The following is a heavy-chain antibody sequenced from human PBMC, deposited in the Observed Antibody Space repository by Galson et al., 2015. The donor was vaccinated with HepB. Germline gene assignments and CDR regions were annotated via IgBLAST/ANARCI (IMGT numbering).Heavy chain of an antibody. CDR2: IWSDGRNE. Sequence: SLRLSCAASGFTSSYHGMHWVRQAPGKGLEWVAVIWSDGRNEHYADSVKGRFTISRDNSKNTLYLQMNSLRDDDTAVYYCARDLGGVDGDGLDVWGQGSVVTVSS. V-gene: IGHV3-33*01. CDR1: GFTSSYHG. D-gene: IGHD5-24*01. J-gene: IGHJ6*02. CDR3: ARDLGGVDGDGLDV.